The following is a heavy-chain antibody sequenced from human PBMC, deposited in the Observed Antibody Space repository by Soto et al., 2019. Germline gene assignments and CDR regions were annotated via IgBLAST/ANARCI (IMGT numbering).Heavy chain of an antibody. J-gene: IGHJ4*02. CDR3: ARIVGATSEDY. Sequence: SETLSLTGAVYGGSFSGYYWSWIRQPPGKGLEWIGEINHSGSTNYNPSLKSRVTISVDTSKNQFSLKLSSVTAADTAVYYCARIVGATSEDYWGQGTLVTAPQ. CDR1: GGSFSGYY. D-gene: IGHD1-26*01. V-gene: IGHV4-34*01. CDR2: INHSGST.